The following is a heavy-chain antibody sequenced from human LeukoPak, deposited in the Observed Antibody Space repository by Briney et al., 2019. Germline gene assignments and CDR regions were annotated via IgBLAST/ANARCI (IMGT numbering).Heavy chain of an antibody. D-gene: IGHD1-26*01. J-gene: IGHJ6*03. CDR3: ARVGEANYYYMDV. V-gene: IGHV1-18*01. Sequence: ASVKVSCKASGYTFTSYAMNWVRQAPGQGLEWMGWISAYNGNTNYAQKLQGRVTMTTDTSTSTAYMELRSLRSDDTAVYYCARVGEANYYYMDVWGKGTTVTISS. CDR2: ISAYNGNT. CDR1: GYTFTSYA.